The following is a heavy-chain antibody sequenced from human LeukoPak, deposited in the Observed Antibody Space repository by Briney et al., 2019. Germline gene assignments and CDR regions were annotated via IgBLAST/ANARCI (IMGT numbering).Heavy chain of an antibody. CDR2: ISSSSSYI. V-gene: IGHV3-21*01. D-gene: IGHD5-18*01. Sequence: GGSLRLSCAASGFTLSSYSMNWVRQAPGKGLEWVSSISSSSSYIYYADSVKGRFTISRDNAKDSLYLQMNSLRAEDTAVYYCAGLKGGYSYGHYYYYGMDVWGQGTTVTVSS. CDR3: AGLKGGYSYGHYYYYGMDV. CDR1: GFTLSSYS. J-gene: IGHJ6*02.